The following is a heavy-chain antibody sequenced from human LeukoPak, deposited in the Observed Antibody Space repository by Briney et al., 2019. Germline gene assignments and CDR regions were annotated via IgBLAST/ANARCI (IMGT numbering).Heavy chain of an antibody. CDR1: GGTFSSYA. J-gene: IGHJ6*03. V-gene: IGHV3-23*01. CDR3: AKARYYYYMDV. CDR2: ISGSGGST. Sequence: SCKASGGTFSSYAMSWVRQAPGKGLEWVSAISGSGGSTYYADSVKGRFTISRDNSKNTLYLQMNSLRAEDTAVYYCAKARYYYYMDVWGKGTTVTVSS.